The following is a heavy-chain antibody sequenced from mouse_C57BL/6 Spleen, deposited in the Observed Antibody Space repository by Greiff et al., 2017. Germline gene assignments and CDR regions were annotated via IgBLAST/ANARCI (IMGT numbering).Heavy chain of an antibody. CDR2: ISGGGGNI. V-gene: IGHV5-9*01. Sequence: EVKLVESGGGLVKPGGSLKLSCAASGFTFSSYTMSWVRQTPEKRLEWVATISGGGGNIYYPDSVKGRFTISSDNAKKTLYLQMSSLRSEDTALYNCARQDYNGLLLGHFDVWGPGTTLTVSS. D-gene: IGHD2-10*01. CDR1: GFTFSSYT. J-gene: IGHJ2*01. CDR3: ARQDYNGLLLGHFDV.